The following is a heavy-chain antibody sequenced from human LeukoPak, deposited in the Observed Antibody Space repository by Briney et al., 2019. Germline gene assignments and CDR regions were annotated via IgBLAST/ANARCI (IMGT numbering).Heavy chain of an antibody. J-gene: IGHJ4*02. Sequence: PGGSLRLSCAASGFHFSSYAMRWVRQAPRKGLAWVSAISGSGDSRNYAYSVKGRFTIARDNSKNTLYLQMKSLRAEDTAVYYCAKATKNWGAGNYFDYWGQGTLVTVSS. V-gene: IGHV3-23*01. CDR3: AKATKNWGAGNYFDY. CDR2: ISGSGDSR. CDR1: GFHFSSYA. D-gene: IGHD1-26*01.